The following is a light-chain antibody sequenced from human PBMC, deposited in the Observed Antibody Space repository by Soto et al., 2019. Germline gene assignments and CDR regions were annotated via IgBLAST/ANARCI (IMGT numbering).Light chain of an antibody. J-gene: IGKJ1*01. CDR1: QTITGW. CDR2: DAS. Sequence: DIQMTQSPSTLSASVGDRVTITCRASQTITGWLAWYQQKPGKAPKLLMHDASSLESGVPSRFSGSASGTEFTLTISSLQPDDFATYFCQQYSTYSWTFGQGTKVDIK. CDR3: QQYSTYSWT. V-gene: IGKV1-5*01.